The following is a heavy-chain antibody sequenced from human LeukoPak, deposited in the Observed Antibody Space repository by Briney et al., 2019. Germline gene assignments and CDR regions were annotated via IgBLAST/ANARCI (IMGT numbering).Heavy chain of an antibody. CDR3: ARDGYYDSRGYAYWYFDL. V-gene: IGHV3-21*01. Sequence: PGGSLRLSCAASGFTFSSYSMNWVRQAPGKGLEWVSSISTSSSYKYYVDSVKGRFTISRDNAKNSLYPQMNSLRAEDTAVYYCARDGYYDSRGYAYWYFDLWGRGTLVTVSS. D-gene: IGHD3-22*01. CDR2: ISTSSSYK. CDR1: GFTFSSYS. J-gene: IGHJ2*01.